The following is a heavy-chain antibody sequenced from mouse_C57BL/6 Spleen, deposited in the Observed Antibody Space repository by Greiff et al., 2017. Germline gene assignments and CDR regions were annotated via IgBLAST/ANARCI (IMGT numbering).Heavy chain of an antibody. Sequence: QVQLQQPGAELVKPGASVKLSCKASGYTFTSYWMHWVKQRPGQGLEWIGMIHPNSGSTNYKEKFKSKATLTVDKSSSTAYMQLSSLTSEDSAVYYCARLDYDNVFDYWGQGTTRTVSS. CDR3: ARLDYDNVFDY. J-gene: IGHJ2*01. V-gene: IGHV1-64*01. CDR2: IHPNSGST. D-gene: IGHD2-4*01. CDR1: GYTFTSYW.